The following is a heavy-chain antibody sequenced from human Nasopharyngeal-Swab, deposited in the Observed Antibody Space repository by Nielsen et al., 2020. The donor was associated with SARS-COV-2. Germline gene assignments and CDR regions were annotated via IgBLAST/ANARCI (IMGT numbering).Heavy chain of an antibody. CDR3: ARDRVSGSYVDY. Sequence: WIRQPPGKGLEWVAVISYDGSNKYYADSVKGRFTISRDNSKNTLYLQMNSLRAEDTAVHYCARDRVSGSYVDYWGQGTLVTVSS. D-gene: IGHD1-26*01. CDR2: ISYDGSNK. J-gene: IGHJ4*02. V-gene: IGHV3-30-3*01.